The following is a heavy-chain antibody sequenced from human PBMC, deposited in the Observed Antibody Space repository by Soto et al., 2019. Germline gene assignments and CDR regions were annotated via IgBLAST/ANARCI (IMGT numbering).Heavy chain of an antibody. CDR3: ARKVPANATGSYYYYYGMDV. V-gene: IGHV3-74*01. CDR2: INSDGSST. J-gene: IGHJ6*02. Sequence: GGSLRLSCAASGFTFSSYWMHWVRQAPGKELVWVSRINSDGSSTSYADSVKGRFTISRDNAKNTLYLQMNSLRAEDTAVYYSARKVPANATGSYYYYYGMDVWGQGTTVTVSS. D-gene: IGHD2-2*01. CDR1: GFTFSSYW.